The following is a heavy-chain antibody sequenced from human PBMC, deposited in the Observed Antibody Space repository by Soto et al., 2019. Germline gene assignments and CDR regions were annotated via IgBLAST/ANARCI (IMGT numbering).Heavy chain of an antibody. CDR1: GFTFTDFY. V-gene: IGHV3-11*01. Sequence: QVQLVESGGGLVKPGGSLRLSCAASGFTFTDFYMSWIRQTPGRGPEWLSYISPNGFDISYADSVRGRFTMSRGNAKNSVYLQMNTLRAEDTAVYYCAQTARLLGVWGQGTGVTVSS. CDR2: ISPNGFDI. CDR3: AQTARLLGV. J-gene: IGHJ6*02. D-gene: IGHD2-21*02.